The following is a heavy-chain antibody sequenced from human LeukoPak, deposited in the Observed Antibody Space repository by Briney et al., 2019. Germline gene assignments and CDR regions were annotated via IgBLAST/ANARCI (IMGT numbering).Heavy chain of an antibody. Sequence: QAGGSLRLSCAASGFTFSSYAMHWVRQAPGKGLEWVAVISYDGSNKYYADSVKGRFTISGDNSKNTLYLQMNSLRAEDTAVYYCASRYLGGDYWGQGTLVTVSS. CDR2: ISYDGSNK. D-gene: IGHD2/OR15-2a*01. J-gene: IGHJ4*02. CDR1: GFTFSSYA. V-gene: IGHV3-30-3*01. CDR3: ASRYLGGDY.